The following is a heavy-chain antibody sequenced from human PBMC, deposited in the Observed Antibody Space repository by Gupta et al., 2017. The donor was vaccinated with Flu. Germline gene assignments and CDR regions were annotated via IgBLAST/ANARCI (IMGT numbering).Heavy chain of an antibody. CDR2: ISYDGSDR. D-gene: IGHD2-2*01. CDR3: AKDLKDCGSSNCYQCSLYNWFDP. V-gene: IGHV3-30*18. J-gene: IGHJ5*02. Sequence: QAPGKGLEWLAVISYDGSDRFYADSVKGRFTVSRDNSKNTVNLQRNSLRPDDTAVYCWAKDLKDCGSSNCYQCSLYNWFDPWGQGTLVTVSS.